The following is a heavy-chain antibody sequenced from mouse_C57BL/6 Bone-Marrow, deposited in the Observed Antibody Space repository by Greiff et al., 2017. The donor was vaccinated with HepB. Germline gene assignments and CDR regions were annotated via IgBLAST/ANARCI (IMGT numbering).Heavy chain of an antibody. V-gene: IGHV1-85*01. CDR3: ARPYYGRGYYFDY. Sequence: VKLQESGPELVKPGASVKLSCKASGYTFTSYDINWVKQRPGQGLEWIGWIYPRDGSTKYNEKFKGKATLTVDTSSSTAYMELHSLTSEDSAVYFCARPYYGRGYYFDYWGQGTTLTVSS. J-gene: IGHJ2*01. CDR2: IYPRDGST. D-gene: IGHD1-1*01. CDR1: GYTFTSYD.